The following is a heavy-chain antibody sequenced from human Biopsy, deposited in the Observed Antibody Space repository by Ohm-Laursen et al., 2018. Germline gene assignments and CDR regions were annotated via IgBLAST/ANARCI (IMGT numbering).Heavy chain of an antibody. CDR2: ISGIGDTT. CDR3: ARDLTWGSYFDS. CDR1: GFTFSDYY. D-gene: IGHD3-16*01. Sequence: SLRLSCAAIGFTFSDYYMSWIRQAPGRGLEWVSHISGIGDTTYYADSVKGRFTISRDNSKNSLYLQMNSLRAEDTAVYYCARDLTWGSYFDSWGQGSLVTVSS. V-gene: IGHV3-11*01. J-gene: IGHJ4*02.